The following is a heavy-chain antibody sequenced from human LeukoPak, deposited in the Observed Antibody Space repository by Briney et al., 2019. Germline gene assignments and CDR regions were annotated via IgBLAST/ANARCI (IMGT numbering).Heavy chain of an antibody. D-gene: IGHD2-2*01. V-gene: IGHV3-7*01. Sequence: GGSLRLSCAASGFTFSNYWMSWVRQAPGKGLEWVANIKQDRSEKYYVDSVKGRFTISRDNADNSLYLQMNSLRVEDTAVYYCARIGYCGSTSCYGDIDYWGQGTLVTVSS. CDR2: IKQDRSEK. CDR1: GFTFSNYW. J-gene: IGHJ4*02. CDR3: ARIGYCGSTSCYGDIDY.